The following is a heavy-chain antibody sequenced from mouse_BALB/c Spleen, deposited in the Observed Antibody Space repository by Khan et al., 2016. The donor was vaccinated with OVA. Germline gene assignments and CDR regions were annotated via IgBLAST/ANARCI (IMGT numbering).Heavy chain of an antibody. D-gene: IGHD1-1*01. V-gene: IGHV1-4*01. J-gene: IGHJ2*02. Sequence: QVQLQQSGAELARPGASVKMSCKASGYTFTSYTMHWVKQRPGQALEWIGYIDPSSGYTNYNQKFRDKATLTADKSSSTAYIQLSSLTSEDSAVHYCARSAFYGRSSYFDYWGAGTSLTVSS. CDR2: IDPSSGYT. CDR3: ARSAFYGRSSYFDY. CDR1: GYTFTSYT.